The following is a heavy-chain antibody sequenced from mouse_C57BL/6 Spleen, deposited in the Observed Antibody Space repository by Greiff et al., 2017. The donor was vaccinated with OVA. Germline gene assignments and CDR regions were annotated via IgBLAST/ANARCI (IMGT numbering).Heavy chain of an antibody. V-gene: IGHV7-3*01. CDR3: ARYSAGVFTTVVDYAMDY. CDR2: IRNKANGYTT. Sequence: EVKLMESGGGLVQPGGSLSLSCAASGFTFTDYYMSWVRQPPGKALEWLGFIRNKANGYTTEYSASVKGRFTISRDNSQSILYLQMNALRAEDSATYYCARYSAGVFTTVVDYAMDYWGQGTSVTVSS. CDR1: GFTFTDYY. J-gene: IGHJ4*01. D-gene: IGHD1-1*01.